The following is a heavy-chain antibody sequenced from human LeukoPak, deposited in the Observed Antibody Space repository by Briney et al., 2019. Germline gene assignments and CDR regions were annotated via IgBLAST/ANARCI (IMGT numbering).Heavy chain of an antibody. Sequence: SETLSLTCTVSGGSISNYYGSWIRQPAGKGLEWIGRIYTSASTNYNPSLKSRVTLSVDASKNQFSLRLSSLTAADTAVYYCARGRYCSATICSGGDAFDIWGQGTVVTVSS. CDR1: GGSISNYY. J-gene: IGHJ3*02. V-gene: IGHV4-4*07. CDR2: IYTSAST. CDR3: ARGRYCSATICSGGDAFDI. D-gene: IGHD5-24*01.